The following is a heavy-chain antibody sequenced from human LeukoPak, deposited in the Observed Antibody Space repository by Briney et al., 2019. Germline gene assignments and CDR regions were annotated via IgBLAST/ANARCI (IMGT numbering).Heavy chain of an antibody. D-gene: IGHD3-10*01. Sequence: PGGSLRLSCAASGFTFSSYWMSWVRQAPGKGLEWVANIKQDGSEKYYVDSVKGRFTISRDNAKNSLYLQMNSLRAEDTAVYYCVRGPYGSGISNWFDPWGQGTQVIVSS. J-gene: IGHJ5*02. CDR1: GFTFSSYW. V-gene: IGHV3-7*03. CDR3: VRGPYGSGISNWFDP. CDR2: IKQDGSEK.